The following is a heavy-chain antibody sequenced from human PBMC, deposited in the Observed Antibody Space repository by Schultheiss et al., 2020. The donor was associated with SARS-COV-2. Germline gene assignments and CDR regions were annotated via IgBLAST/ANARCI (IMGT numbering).Heavy chain of an antibody. Sequence: SETLSLTCTVSGGSISSYYWSWIRQPPGKGLEWIGYIYYSGSTCYNPALKSRVTISVDTSKNQFSLKLSSVTAADTAVYYCARGTGGNDKYYFDYWGQGTLVTVSS. V-gene: IGHV4-59*08. CDR3: ARGTGGNDKYYFDY. CDR1: GGSISSYY. CDR2: IYYSGST. J-gene: IGHJ4*02. D-gene: IGHD4-23*01.